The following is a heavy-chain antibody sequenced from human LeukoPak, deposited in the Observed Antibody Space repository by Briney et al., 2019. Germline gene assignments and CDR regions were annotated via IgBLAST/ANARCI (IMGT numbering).Heavy chain of an antibody. CDR2: ISGSGGST. Sequence: GGSLRLSCAASGFTFSSYSMSWVRQAPGKGLEWVSAISGSGGSTYYADSVKGRFTISRDNSKNTLHLPMNSLRAEDTAVYYCAKSSYYDDSSGYLGYWGQGTLVTVSS. J-gene: IGHJ4*02. V-gene: IGHV3-23*01. D-gene: IGHD3-22*01. CDR1: GFTFSSYS. CDR3: AKSSYYDDSSGYLGY.